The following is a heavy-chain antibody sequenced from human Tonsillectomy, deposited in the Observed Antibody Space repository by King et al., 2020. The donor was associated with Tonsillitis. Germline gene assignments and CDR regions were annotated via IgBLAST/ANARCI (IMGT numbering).Heavy chain of an antibody. CDR2: MNPNSGNT. D-gene: IGHD3-3*01. CDR1: GYTFTSYD. V-gene: IGHV1-8*01. CDR3: AKRVTIFGGNGLDI. Sequence: VQLVESGAEVKKPGASVKVSCKASGYTFTSYDINWVRQATGQGLEWMGWMNPNSGNTGYAQRFQGRVTMTRNTPISTAYMGLDNLRSEDTAVYYCAKRVTIFGGNGLDIWGQGTMVAVSS. J-gene: IGHJ3*02.